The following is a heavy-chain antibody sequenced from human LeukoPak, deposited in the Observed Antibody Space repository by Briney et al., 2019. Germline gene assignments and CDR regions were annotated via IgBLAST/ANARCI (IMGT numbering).Heavy chain of an antibody. J-gene: IGHJ4*02. CDR1: GYTFTGYY. D-gene: IGHD5-18*01. Sequence: EASVKVSCKASGYTFTGYYMHWLRQAPGQGLEWMGRINPNSGGTNYAQKFQGRVTITRDTSISTAYMELSRLRSDDTAVYYCARVSRASGYSYPFDYWGQGTLVTVSS. V-gene: IGHV1-2*06. CDR2: INPNSGGT. CDR3: ARVSRASGYSYPFDY.